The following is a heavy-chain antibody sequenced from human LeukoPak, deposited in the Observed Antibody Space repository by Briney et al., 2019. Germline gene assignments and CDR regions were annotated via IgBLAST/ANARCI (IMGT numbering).Heavy chain of an antibody. CDR2: ISSSSSYI. CDR3: AREMTTVAIAFDY. D-gene: IGHD4-23*01. CDR1: GFTFSSYS. Sequence: GGSLRLSCAASGFTFSSYSMDWVRQAPGKGLEWVSSISSSSSYIYYADSVKGRFTISRDNAKNSLYLQMNSLRAEDTAVYYCAREMTTVAIAFDYWGQGTLVTVSS. V-gene: IGHV3-21*01. J-gene: IGHJ4*02.